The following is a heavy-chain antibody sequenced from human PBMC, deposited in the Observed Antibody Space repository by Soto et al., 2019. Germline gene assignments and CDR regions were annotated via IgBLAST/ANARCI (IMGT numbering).Heavy chain of an antibody. CDR3: AKNQERELPRVIDF. Sequence: GGSLRLSCAASGFTFSSYAMSWVRQAPGEGLEWVSSISGSGSSTYYADSVRGRFTISRDRSKNTLYLQMSSLRAEDTALYYCAKNQERELPRVIDFWGQGTLVTVSS. J-gene: IGHJ4*02. CDR2: ISGSGSST. D-gene: IGHD1-7*01. V-gene: IGHV3-23*01. CDR1: GFTFSSYA.